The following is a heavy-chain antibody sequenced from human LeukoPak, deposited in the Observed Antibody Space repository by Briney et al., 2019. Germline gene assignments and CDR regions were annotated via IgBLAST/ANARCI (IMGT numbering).Heavy chain of an antibody. CDR3: ARGGYFDWLTDY. J-gene: IGHJ4*02. D-gene: IGHD3-9*01. CDR2: ISSSSSYI. V-gene: IGHV3-21*01. Sequence: GGSLRLSCAASGFTFSSYSMNWVRQAPGKGLKWVSSISSSSSYIYYADSVKGRFTISRDNAKNSLYLQMNSLRAEDTAVYYCARGGYFDWLTDYWGQGTLVTVSS. CDR1: GFTFSSYS.